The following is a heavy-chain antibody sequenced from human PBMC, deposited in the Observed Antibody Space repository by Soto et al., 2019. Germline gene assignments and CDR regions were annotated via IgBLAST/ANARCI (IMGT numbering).Heavy chain of an antibody. CDR3: RGYSYGPFDY. Sequence: SETLSLTCTVSGGSVSSGSYYWSWIRQPPGKGLEWIGYIYYSGSTNYNPSLKSRVTISVDTSKNQFSLKLSSVTAADTAVYYCRGYSYGPFDYWGQGTLVTVSS. J-gene: IGHJ4*02. D-gene: IGHD5-18*01. V-gene: IGHV4-61*01. CDR1: GGSVSSGSYY. CDR2: IYYSGST.